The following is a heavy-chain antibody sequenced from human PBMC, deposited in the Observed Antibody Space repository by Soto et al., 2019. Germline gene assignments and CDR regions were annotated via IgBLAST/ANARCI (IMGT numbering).Heavy chain of an antibody. V-gene: IGHV3-21*01. CDR2: ISPSGSYM. D-gene: IGHD3-3*01. J-gene: IGHJ4*02. CDR3: ARFGLVTFDC. Sequence: EMQLVESGRGLVKPGGSLRLSCAASGFIFNTYSMDWVRQAPGKGLEWVASISPSGSYMYYGDSLKGRFTVSRDNAKNSLYLQMDSLRADDTAIYYCARFGLVTFDCWGQGTLVTVSS. CDR1: GFIFNTYS.